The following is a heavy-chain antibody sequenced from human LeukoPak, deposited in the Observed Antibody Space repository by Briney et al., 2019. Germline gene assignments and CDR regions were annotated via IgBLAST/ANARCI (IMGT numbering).Heavy chain of an antibody. Sequence: ASVKVSCKASGYTFTSYYMHWVRQAPGQGLEWMGIINPSGGSTSYAQKFQGRVTMTRDTSTSTVYMELSSLRSEDTAVYYCASQPDVEDSSGYYFDYWGQGTLVTVPS. CDR3: ASQPDVEDSSGYYFDY. CDR2: INPSGGST. CDR1: GYTFTSYY. V-gene: IGHV1-46*03. J-gene: IGHJ4*02. D-gene: IGHD3-22*01.